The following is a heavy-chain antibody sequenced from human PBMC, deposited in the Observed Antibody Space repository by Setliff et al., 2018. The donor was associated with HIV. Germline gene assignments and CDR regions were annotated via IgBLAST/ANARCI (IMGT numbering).Heavy chain of an antibody. CDR2: IYYSGST. Sequence: SETLSLTCTVSGGSISSYYWSWIRRPPGKGLEWIGYIYYSGSTNYNPSLKSRVTISVDTSKNQFSLKLSSVTAADTAVYYCARGYPGIAVAGLTYYYYYYMDVWGKGTTVTVSS. CDR3: ARGYPGIAVAGLTYYYYYYMDV. D-gene: IGHD6-19*01. V-gene: IGHV4-59*01. CDR1: GGSISSYY. J-gene: IGHJ6*03.